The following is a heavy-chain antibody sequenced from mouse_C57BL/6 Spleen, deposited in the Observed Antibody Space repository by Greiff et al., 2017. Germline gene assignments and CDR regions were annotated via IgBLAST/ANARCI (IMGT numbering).Heavy chain of an antibody. CDR1: GYTFTGYW. J-gene: IGHJ2*01. CDR2: ILPGSGST. Sequence: VQVVESGAELMKPGASVKLSCKATGYTFTGYWLEWVKQRPGHGIEWIGGILPGSGSTNYNENLMGKATFTADTTSNTAYMQLSSLTTEDSAIYYCARRPGVAPFYYIDYWGQGTTLTVSS. CDR3: ARRPGVAPFYYIDY. V-gene: IGHV1-9*01. D-gene: IGHD1-3*01.